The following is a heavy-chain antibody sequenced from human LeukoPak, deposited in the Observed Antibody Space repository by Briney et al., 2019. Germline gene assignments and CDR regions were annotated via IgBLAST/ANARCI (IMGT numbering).Heavy chain of an antibody. J-gene: IGHJ5*02. CDR3: ARTRGYSYGLGDWFDP. CDR2: IYYSGTT. CDR1: GGSINSYY. D-gene: IGHD5-18*01. Sequence: SETLSLTCTVSGGSINSYYWSWIRQPPGKGLEWIGYIYYSGTTNYNPSLKSRVTISVDTSKNQFSLKLSSVTAADTAVYYCARTRGYSYGLGDWFDPWGQGTLVTVSS. V-gene: IGHV4-59*08.